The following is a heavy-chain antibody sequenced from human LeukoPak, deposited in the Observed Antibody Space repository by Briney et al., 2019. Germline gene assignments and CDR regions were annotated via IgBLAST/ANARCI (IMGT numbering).Heavy chain of an antibody. Sequence: SQTLSLTCTVSGGSISSGDYYWSWIRQPPGKGLEWIGYIYYSGSTYYNPSLKSRVTISVDTFKNQFSLKLSSVTAADTAVYYCASGYCSSTSCYGPDWFDPWGQGTLVTVSS. CDR3: ASGYCSSTSCYGPDWFDP. CDR1: GGSISSGDYY. CDR2: IYYSGST. J-gene: IGHJ5*02. D-gene: IGHD2-2*01. V-gene: IGHV4-30-4*08.